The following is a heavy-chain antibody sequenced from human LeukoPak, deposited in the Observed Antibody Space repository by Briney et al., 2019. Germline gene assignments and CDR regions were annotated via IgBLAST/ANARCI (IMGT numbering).Heavy chain of an antibody. CDR1: GYTFTGYY. V-gene: IGHV1-2*02. CDR3: AREGRHIVAPNFDY. D-gene: IGHD5-12*01. CDR2: IYPSGDGT. J-gene: IGHJ4*02. Sequence: ASVKVSCKASGYTFTGYYMHWVRQAPGQALEWMGWIYPSGDGTDYAQKFQGRVTMTRDTSINTAYMGLSRLRYDDTAVYYCAREGRHIVAPNFDYWGQGTLVTVSS.